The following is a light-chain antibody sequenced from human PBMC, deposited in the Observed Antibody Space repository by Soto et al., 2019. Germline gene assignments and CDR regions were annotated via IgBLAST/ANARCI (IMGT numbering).Light chain of an antibody. V-gene: IGKV3-15*01. CDR1: QSISTN. CDR2: GAS. J-gene: IGKJ1*01. Sequence: IVMTQSPVTMSVSPGERATLSCRASQSISTNLAWYQQKPCQAPRLLIYGASTRATAIPASFSGGGSGTEFTLTISSLQSDDFAVYYCQHYNKWPPWTFGQGTKVETK. CDR3: QHYNKWPPWT.